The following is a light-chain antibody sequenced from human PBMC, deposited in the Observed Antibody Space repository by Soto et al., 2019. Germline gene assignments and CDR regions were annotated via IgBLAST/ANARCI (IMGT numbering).Light chain of an antibody. CDR2: EVF. V-gene: IGKV2D-29*01. CDR3: MQTIQPLLA. CDR1: QNLLHTDGKTY. Sequence: VMTQTPLSLSVTPGQPASISCKSSQNLLHTDGKTYLYWYLQKPGQPPQLLIYEVFNRFSGVPARFSGSGSRTYCTLKISRVEAEDVRTYYCMQTIQPLLAFGGGTKVQI. J-gene: IGKJ4*01.